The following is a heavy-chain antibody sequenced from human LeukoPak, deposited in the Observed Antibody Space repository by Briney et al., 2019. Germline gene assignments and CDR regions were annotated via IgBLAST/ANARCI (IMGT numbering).Heavy chain of an antibody. D-gene: IGHD4-17*01. CDR2: INPNSGGT. CDR1: GYTFTGYY. CDR3: ASSDYGDYVFNY. J-gene: IGHJ4*02. Sequence: ASVKVSCKASGYTFTGYYMHWVRQAPGQGLEWMGWINPNSGGTNYAQKFQGRVTMTRDTSISAAYMELSRLRSDDTAVYYCASSDYGDYVFNYWGQGTLVTVSS. V-gene: IGHV1-2*02.